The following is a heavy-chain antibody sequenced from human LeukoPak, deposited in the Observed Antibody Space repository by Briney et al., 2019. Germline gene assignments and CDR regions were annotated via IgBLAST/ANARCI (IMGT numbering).Heavy chain of an antibody. J-gene: IGHJ4*02. V-gene: IGHV3-23*01. CDR1: GFTFSGYT. Sequence: QTGGSLRLSCAASGFTFSGYTMMWVRQAPGKGLEWVSTVSYSGESTYYADSVRGRFTISRDNSRGTPYLRMDRLTAEDTAVYYCARAPFDYWGQGTLLTVSS. CDR2: VSYSGEST. CDR3: ARAPFDY.